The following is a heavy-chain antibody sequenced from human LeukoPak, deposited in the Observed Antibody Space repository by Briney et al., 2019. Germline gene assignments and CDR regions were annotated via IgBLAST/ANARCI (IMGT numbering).Heavy chain of an antibody. Sequence: GGSLRLSCAASGFTFSRFAMHSVRQAPAKVLERVAVISYDGSNKSYADSVKGRFTISRDNSKNTVFLQMNSLRPEDTAVYYCARGGGPDTAMNLDYWGQGTLVTVSS. D-gene: IGHD5-18*01. CDR1: GFTFSRFA. CDR2: ISYDGSNK. J-gene: IGHJ4*02. V-gene: IGHV3-30*04. CDR3: ARGGGPDTAMNLDY.